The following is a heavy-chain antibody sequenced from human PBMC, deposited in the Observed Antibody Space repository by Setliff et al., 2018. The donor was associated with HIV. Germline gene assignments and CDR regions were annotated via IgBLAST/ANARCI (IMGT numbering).Heavy chain of an antibody. CDR2: IDPDRGDT. CDR3: AREALHAGGWRGALDAFDI. D-gene: IGHD6-19*01. V-gene: IGHV1-46*01. CDR1: GYTFPDYY. J-gene: IGHJ3*02. Sequence: ASVKVSCKVSGYTFPDYYMQWVRQAPGKGLEWMGLIDPDRGDTVYAEKFQGRVTMSRDTSTSTVYMELSSLRSEDTAVYYCAREALHAGGWRGALDAFDIWGQGTMVTVSS.